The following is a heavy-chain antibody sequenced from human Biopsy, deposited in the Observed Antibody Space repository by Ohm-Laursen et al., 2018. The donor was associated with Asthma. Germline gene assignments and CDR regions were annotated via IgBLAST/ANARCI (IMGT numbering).Heavy chain of an antibody. J-gene: IGHJ6*02. CDR2: IHHRGNT. CDR1: GYSLSNGGYY. D-gene: IGHD3-3*01. V-gene: IGHV4-31*03. Sequence: TLSLTCSVSGYSLSNGGYYWTWVRQRPGKGLEWIGNIHHRGNTKYNTSLKSRLSFSVDTSKNQFSLKLSSVTAADTAIYFCARDYYDFWNRSVYTYFGMDVWGRGTTVVVSS. CDR3: ARDYYDFWNRSVYTYFGMDV.